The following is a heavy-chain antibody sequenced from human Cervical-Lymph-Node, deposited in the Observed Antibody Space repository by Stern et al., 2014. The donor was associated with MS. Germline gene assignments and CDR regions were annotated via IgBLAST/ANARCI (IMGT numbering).Heavy chain of an antibody. D-gene: IGHD4/OR15-4a*01. Sequence: QVQLVQSGGEVKKPGSSVKVSCNGSGGTFGNYAISWVRQAPGQGLEWMGRIIPFLDIVNKAQRFQGRVTITADKSTSTASMELSSLRSDDTAVYYCARDPHGANLLNYSDYGMDVWGQGTTVTVSS. V-gene: IGHV1-69*09. J-gene: IGHJ6*02. CDR3: ARDPHGANLLNYSDYGMDV. CDR1: GGTFGNYA. CDR2: IIPFLDIV.